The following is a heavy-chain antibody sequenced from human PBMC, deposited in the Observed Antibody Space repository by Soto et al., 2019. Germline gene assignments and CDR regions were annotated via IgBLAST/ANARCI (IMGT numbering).Heavy chain of an antibody. J-gene: IGHJ4*02. D-gene: IGHD6-25*01. CDR1: GFTFSSYW. Sequence: DVQLVESGGGVVQPGGSLRLSCAASGFTFSSYWMHWVRQAPGKGLVWVSRISDDGSSTTYADSVRGRFTIARDNAKNTLYLEISSLRAGDTAGYYCARRPESVFDNWGQGTLVTVSS. V-gene: IGHV3-74*03. CDR3: ARRPESVFDN. CDR2: ISDDGSST.